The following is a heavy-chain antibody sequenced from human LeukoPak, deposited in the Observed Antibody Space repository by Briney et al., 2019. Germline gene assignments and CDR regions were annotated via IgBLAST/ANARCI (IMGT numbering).Heavy chain of an antibody. CDR1: GGSITNYY. CDR3: ARDFITMVRGVPPYYFDY. CDR2: IYYSGST. J-gene: IGHJ4*02. V-gene: IGHV4-59*12. D-gene: IGHD3-10*01. Sequence: PSETLSLTCTVSGGSITNYYWSWTRQPPGKGLEWIGYIYYSGSTNYNPSLKSRVTISVDTSKNQFSLRLTSVTAADTAVYYCARDFITMVRGVPPYYFDYWGQGTLVTVSS.